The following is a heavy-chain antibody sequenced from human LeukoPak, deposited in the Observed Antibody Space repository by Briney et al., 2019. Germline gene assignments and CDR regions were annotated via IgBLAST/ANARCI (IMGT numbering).Heavy chain of an antibody. Sequence: GASVKVSCKVSGYTLTELSMHWVRQAPGKGLEWMGRFDPEDGETIYAQKFQGRVTMTADTSTDTVYMELSRLRSDDTAVYYCARGGYPYYDSSGYYYVDWKPLDYWGQGTLVTVSS. CDR1: GYTLTELS. CDR2: FDPEDGET. J-gene: IGHJ4*02. V-gene: IGHV1-24*01. CDR3: ARGGYPYYDSSGYYYVDWKPLDY. D-gene: IGHD3-22*01.